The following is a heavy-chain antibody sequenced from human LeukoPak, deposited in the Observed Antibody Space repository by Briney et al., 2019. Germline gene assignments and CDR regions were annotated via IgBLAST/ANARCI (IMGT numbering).Heavy chain of an antibody. D-gene: IGHD2-2*01. CDR1: GFGFSGSA. CDR2: VTTRTNNYAT. J-gene: IGHJ5*02. Sequence: TGGSLRLSCAASGFGFSGSAIHWVRQASGKGLEWVGHVTTRTNNYATAYAASVEGRFTISRDDSKNTAYLQMNSLKTEDTAVYYCIRLQVLIVVGRTGEVNWFDPWGQGTLVIVSS. V-gene: IGHV3-73*01. CDR3: IRLQVLIVVGRTGEVNWFDP.